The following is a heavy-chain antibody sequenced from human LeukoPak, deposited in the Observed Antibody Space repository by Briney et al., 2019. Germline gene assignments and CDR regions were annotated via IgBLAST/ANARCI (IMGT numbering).Heavy chain of an antibody. V-gene: IGHV3-21*01. CDR2: ISSSSSYI. CDR3: ARHFCGGNGSPGIDY. D-gene: IGHD2-8*01. CDR1: GFTFSSYS. Sequence: GGSLRLSCAASGFTFSSYSMNWVRQAPGKGLEWVSSISSSSSYIYYADSVKGRFTISRDNAKNSVYLQMNSLRAEDTALYYCARHFCGGNGSPGIDYWGQGILVTVSS. J-gene: IGHJ4*02.